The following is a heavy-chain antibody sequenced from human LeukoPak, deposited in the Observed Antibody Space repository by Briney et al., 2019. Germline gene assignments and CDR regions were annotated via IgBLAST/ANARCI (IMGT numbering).Heavy chain of an antibody. J-gene: IGHJ4*02. Sequence: PSETLSLTCTVSGGSISSFDWSWIRQPPGKGLERIGNINYSGSTDYNPSLKSRVTISVDTSNNQFSLKLSSVTATDTAVYYCARVLGSGYSDCWGQGTLVTVSS. CDR2: INYSGST. CDR1: GGSISSFD. D-gene: IGHD2-15*01. V-gene: IGHV4-59*08. CDR3: ARVLGSGYSDC.